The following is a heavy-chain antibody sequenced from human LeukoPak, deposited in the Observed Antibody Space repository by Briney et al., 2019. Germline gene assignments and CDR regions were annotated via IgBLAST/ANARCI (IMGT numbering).Heavy chain of an antibody. CDR2: ISGSGGST. Sequence: GGSLRLSCAASGFTFSSYAMSWVRQAPGKGLEWVSAISGSGGSTYYADSVKGRFTISRDNSKNTLYLQMNSLRAEDTAVYYCARDVASRIQVWLSLHYMDVWGKGTTVTISS. V-gene: IGHV3-23*01. D-gene: IGHD5-18*01. J-gene: IGHJ6*03. CDR1: GFTFSSYA. CDR3: ARDVASRIQVWLSLHYMDV.